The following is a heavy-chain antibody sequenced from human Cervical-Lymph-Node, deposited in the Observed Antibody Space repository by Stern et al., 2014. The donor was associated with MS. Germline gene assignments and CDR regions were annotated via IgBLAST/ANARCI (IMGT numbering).Heavy chain of an antibody. D-gene: IGHD2-2*01. J-gene: IGHJ1*01. CDR1: GYTFTSYG. CDR3: AREPSAMEGYCQH. Sequence: QVQLGQSGAEVKKPGASAKVSCKASGYTFTSYGLSWVRQAPGQGLEWMGWISPYNGNTNYAQKLKGRVTMTTDTSTGTAYMELRSLSSDDTAVYYCAREPSAMEGYCQHWGQGTLVTVSS. V-gene: IGHV1-18*01. CDR2: ISPYNGNT.